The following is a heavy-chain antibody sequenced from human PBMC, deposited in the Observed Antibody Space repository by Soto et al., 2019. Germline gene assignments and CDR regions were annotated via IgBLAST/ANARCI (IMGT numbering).Heavy chain of an antibody. CDR1: GYRFTTSC. D-gene: IGHD3-16*01. J-gene: IGHJ4*02. CDR2: IYPCDSET. V-gene: IGHV5-51*01. CDR3: VRQSGGLTQHFDY. Sequence: PGESLKISCKGSGYRFTTSCIGWLRQMPVKGLEWMGIIYPCDSETRYSPSFQGQVSISADKSITTAYLQLSSLKASDTAMYYCVRQSGGLTQHFDYGGQGPLVTVPS.